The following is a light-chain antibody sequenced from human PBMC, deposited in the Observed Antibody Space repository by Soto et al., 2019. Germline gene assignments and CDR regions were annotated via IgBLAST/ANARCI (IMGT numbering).Light chain of an antibody. J-gene: IGKJ3*01. V-gene: IGKV3-20*01. CDR1: QSVSSSY. Sequence: ELVLTQSPGTLSLSPGERATLSCRASQSVSSSYLAWYQQKPGQAPRLLIYGASSRATGIPDRFSGSGSGTDFTLTISRPEPEDFAVYYCQQYGDSVFTFGPGTKVDIK. CDR3: QQYGDSVFT. CDR2: GAS.